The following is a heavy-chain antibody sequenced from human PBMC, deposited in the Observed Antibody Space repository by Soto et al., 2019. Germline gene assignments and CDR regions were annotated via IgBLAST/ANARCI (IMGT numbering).Heavy chain of an antibody. CDR2: IYYSGST. J-gene: IGHJ3*02. CDR3: ARNYYNISTGYNDAFDI. D-gene: IGHD3-9*01. Sequence: SETLSLTCTVSGGSISSGGYYWSWIRQHPGKGLEWIGYIYYSGSTYYNPSLKSRVTISVDTSKNQFSLKLSSVTAADTAVYYCARNYYNISTGYNDAFDIWGQGTMVT. V-gene: IGHV4-31*03. CDR1: GGSISSGGYY.